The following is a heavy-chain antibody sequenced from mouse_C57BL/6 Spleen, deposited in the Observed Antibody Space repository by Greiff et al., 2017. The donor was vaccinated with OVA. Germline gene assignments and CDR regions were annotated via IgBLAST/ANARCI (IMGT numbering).Heavy chain of an antibody. Sequence: VQLKESGAELVRPGASVKLSCTASGFNIKDYYMHWVKQRPEQGLEWIGRIDPEDGDTEYAPKFQGKATMTADTSSNTAYLQLSSLTSEDTAVYYCTRDYYGTQAWFAYWGQGTLVTVSA. CDR1: GFNIKDYY. V-gene: IGHV14-1*01. D-gene: IGHD1-1*01. J-gene: IGHJ3*01. CDR3: TRDYYGTQAWFAY. CDR2: IDPEDGDT.